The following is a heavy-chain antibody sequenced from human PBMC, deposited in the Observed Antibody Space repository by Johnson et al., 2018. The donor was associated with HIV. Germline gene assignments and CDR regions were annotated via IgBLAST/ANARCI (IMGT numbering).Heavy chain of an antibody. Sequence: EQLVESGGGLVQPGGSLRLSCAASGFTVSSNYMSWVRQAPGKGLEGASVIYRGGSTYYADSVKGRFTISRDNSKNTLYLQMNSLIAEDTAVYYCARHGTTVVTRGAFDIWCQGTMVTVSS. J-gene: IGHJ3*02. D-gene: IGHD4-23*01. CDR3: ARHGTTVVTRGAFDI. CDR1: GFTVSSNY. CDR2: IYRGGST. V-gene: IGHV3-66*02.